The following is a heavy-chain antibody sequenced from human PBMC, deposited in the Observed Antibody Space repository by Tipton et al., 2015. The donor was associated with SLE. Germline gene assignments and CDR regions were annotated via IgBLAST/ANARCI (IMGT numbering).Heavy chain of an antibody. D-gene: IGHD2-21*02. CDR3: ARVPYCGGDCYSAGWFDP. V-gene: IGHV3-30*04. Sequence: RSLRLSCAASGFTFSSYAMHWVRQAPGKGLEWVAVISYDGSNKYYADSVKGRFTISRDNSKNTLYLQMNSLRAEDTAVYYCARVPYCGGDCYSAGWFDPWGQGTLVTVSS. CDR1: GFTFSSYA. J-gene: IGHJ5*02. CDR2: ISYDGSNK.